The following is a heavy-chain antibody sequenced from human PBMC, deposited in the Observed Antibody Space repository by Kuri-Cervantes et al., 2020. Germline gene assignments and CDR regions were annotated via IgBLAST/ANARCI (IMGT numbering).Heavy chain of an antibody. J-gene: IGHJ4*02. CDR1: GVSFSGYY. Sequence: ESLKISCAVYGVSFSGYYMSWIRQPPGKGLEWVGEINHSGSTNYNPSLKSRVTIFVDKSKNQFSLKLISVTAADTAVYYCARRVPGSSADYWGQGTLVTVSS. CDR2: INHSGST. D-gene: IGHD3-10*01. CDR3: ARRVPGSSADY. V-gene: IGHV4-34*01.